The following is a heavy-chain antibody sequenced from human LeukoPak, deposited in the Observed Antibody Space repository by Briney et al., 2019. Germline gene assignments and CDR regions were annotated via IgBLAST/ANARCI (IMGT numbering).Heavy chain of an antibody. V-gene: IGHV3-30-3*01. Sequence: GGSLRLSCAASGFTFNNYAMHWVRQAPGKGLEWVAVISYDGGNKHYADSVKGRFTISRDNSKNTLYLQMNSLRGEDTAVYYCARGSSTVTSKTTFDYWGQGTLVTVSS. J-gene: IGHJ4*02. CDR3: ARGSSTVTSKTTFDY. CDR1: GFTFNNYA. CDR2: ISYDGGNK. D-gene: IGHD4-17*01.